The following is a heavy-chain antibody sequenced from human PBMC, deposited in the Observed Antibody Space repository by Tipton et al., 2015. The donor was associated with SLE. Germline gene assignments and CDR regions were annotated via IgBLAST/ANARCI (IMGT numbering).Heavy chain of an antibody. V-gene: IGHV4-34*01. D-gene: IGHD1-26*01. J-gene: IGHJ6*02. CDR2: INHRGST. Sequence: TLSLTCAVYGGSISSSSSYYWAWIRQPPGKGVEWIGEINHRGSTNYNPSLKSRVTISVDTSKNQFSLKLRSVTAADTAVYYCARGPLGSYCLNVWGQGTTVTVSS. CDR3: ARGPLGSYCLNV. CDR1: GGSISSSSSYY.